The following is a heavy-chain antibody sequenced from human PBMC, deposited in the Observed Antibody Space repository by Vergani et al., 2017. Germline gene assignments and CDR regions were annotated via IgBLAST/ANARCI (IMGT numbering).Heavy chain of an antibody. CDR2: LCAHDRRT. J-gene: IGHJ3*02. D-gene: IGHD6-19*01. CDR3: AKVGRSKVAGTFGALDN. V-gene: IGHV3-23*01. Sequence: EVQLLESGGDLVQPGGSLRLSCAASGFTFIMHAMRWVRQAPGKGLEWVSTLCAHDRRTHYADSVKGRFTISRDNSKNTLFLHMNSLRPEDTAVYYCAKVGRSKVAGTFGALDNWGQGTMVTVSS. CDR1: GFTFIMHA.